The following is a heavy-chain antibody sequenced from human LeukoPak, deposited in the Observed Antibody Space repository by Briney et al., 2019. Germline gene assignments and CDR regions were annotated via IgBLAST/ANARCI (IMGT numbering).Heavy chain of an antibody. V-gene: IGHV3-9*01. Sequence: PGRSLRLSCAASGFTFDDYAMHWVRQAPGKGLEWVSGISWNSGSIGYADSVKGRFTISRDNAKNSLYLQMNSLRAEDTALYYCARTVIGFLNWFDPWGQGTLVTVSS. CDR2: ISWNSGSI. CDR1: GFTFDDYA. D-gene: IGHD3-16*02. J-gene: IGHJ5*02. CDR3: ARTVIGFLNWFDP.